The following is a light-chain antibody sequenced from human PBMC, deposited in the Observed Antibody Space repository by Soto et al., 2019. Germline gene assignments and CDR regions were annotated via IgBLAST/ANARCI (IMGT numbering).Light chain of an antibody. CDR3: QQYNNWPPIT. V-gene: IGKV3-15*01. CDR1: QSVSIK. J-gene: IGKJ5*01. Sequence: EIEMTQSPATLSVSPGERATLSCRASQSVSIKLAWYQQKLGQAPRLLIYDTSTRATGIPARFSGSGSGTEFTLTISSLQSEDFAVYYCQQYNNWPPITFGQGTRLET. CDR2: DTS.